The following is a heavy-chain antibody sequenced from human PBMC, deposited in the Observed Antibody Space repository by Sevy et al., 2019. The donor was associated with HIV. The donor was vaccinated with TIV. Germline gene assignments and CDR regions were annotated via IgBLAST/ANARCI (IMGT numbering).Heavy chain of an antibody. D-gene: IGHD3-10*01. CDR3: ARDKGSGPPSYYYYMDV. V-gene: IGHV4-4*07. CDR2: IYTSGST. Sequence: SETLSLTCTVSGGSISSYYWSWIRQPAGKGLEWIGRIYTSGSTNYNPSLKSRVTMSVDTSKNQFSLKLSSVTAADTAVSYCARDKGSGPPSYYYYMDVWGKGTTVTVSS. J-gene: IGHJ6*03. CDR1: GGSISSYY.